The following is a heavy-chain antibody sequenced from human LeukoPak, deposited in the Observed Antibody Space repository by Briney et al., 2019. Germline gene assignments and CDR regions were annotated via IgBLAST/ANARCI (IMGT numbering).Heavy chain of an antibody. CDR3: AKVPYDYVWGSYRPLYYFDY. V-gene: IGHV3-23*01. Sequence: GGSLRLSCAASGFTFSSYAMSWVRQAPGKGLEWVSAISGSGGSTYYADSVKGRFTISRDNSKNTLYLQMNSLRAEDTAAYYCAKVPYDYVWGSYRPLYYFDYWGQGTLVTVSS. J-gene: IGHJ4*02. CDR2: ISGSGGST. D-gene: IGHD3-16*02. CDR1: GFTFSSYA.